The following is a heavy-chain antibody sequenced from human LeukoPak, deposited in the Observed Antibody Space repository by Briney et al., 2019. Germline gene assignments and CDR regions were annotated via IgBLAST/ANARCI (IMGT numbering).Heavy chain of an antibody. CDR3: ARLGSYFDY. Sequence: SETLSLTCTVSGGSLTGYYWSWIRQPPGKELQWIGYIYYSGSVNYNPSLKSRVTISVDTSKNQFSLNLSSVTAADTAVYYCARLGSYFDYWGQGTQVTVSS. CDR2: IYYSGSV. J-gene: IGHJ4*02. V-gene: IGHV4-59*08. CDR1: GGSLTGYY.